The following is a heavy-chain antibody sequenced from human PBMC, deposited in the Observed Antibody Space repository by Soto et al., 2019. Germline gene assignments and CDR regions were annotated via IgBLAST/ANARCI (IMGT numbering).Heavy chain of an antibody. CDR1: GGTFSNHA. J-gene: IGHJ4*02. Sequence: ASVQVSCKASGGTFSNHAISWVRQAPGQGLEWMGVIIPILGTIKYAQKFQGRVRITADESTSTAYMDLSSLTFEDTAVYYCARPKTYYYDSDTYYLNGFDYWGQGTRVTV. CDR2: IIPILGTI. V-gene: IGHV1-69*13. CDR3: ARPKTYYYDSDTYYLNGFDY. D-gene: IGHD3-22*01.